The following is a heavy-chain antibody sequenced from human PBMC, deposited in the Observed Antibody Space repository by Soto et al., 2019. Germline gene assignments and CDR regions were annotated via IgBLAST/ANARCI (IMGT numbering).Heavy chain of an antibody. Sequence: PSETLSLTCAVYGGSFSGYHWSWIRQPPGKGLEWIGEINHSGSTNYNPSLKSRVTISVDTSKNQFSLKLSSVTAADTAVYYCARGLPGYDDSSGYNWGAAFDIWGQGTMVTV. CDR1: GGSFSGYH. CDR3: ARGLPGYDDSSGYNWGAAFDI. V-gene: IGHV4-34*01. J-gene: IGHJ3*02. D-gene: IGHD3-22*01. CDR2: INHSGST.